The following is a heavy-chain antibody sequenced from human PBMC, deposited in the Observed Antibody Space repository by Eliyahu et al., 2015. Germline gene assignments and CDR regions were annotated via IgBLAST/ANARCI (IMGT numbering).Heavy chain of an antibody. CDR3: TYSDGGNGYAYN. Sequence: QITLKESGPTLVKPTQTLALTCTFXGXSPNSNRAVVGWIRQPPGKALGWLXXLYWDEDKRXSPSLKXRLXITXDTPKSQVVLTMTNMESVDTGTYYCTYSDGGNGYAYNWGQGTLVTVSS. V-gene: IGHV2-5*02. CDR1: GXSPNSNRAV. J-gene: IGHJ4*02. CDR2: LYWDEDK. D-gene: IGHD5-18*01.